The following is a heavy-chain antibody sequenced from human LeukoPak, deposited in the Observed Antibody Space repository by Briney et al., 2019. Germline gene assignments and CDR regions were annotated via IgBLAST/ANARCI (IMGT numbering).Heavy chain of an antibody. CDR2: INHSGST. CDR3: ASIGHYVWGSYRYVAAFDI. D-gene: IGHD3-16*02. J-gene: IGHJ3*02. Sequence: PSETLSLTCAVYGGSFSGYYWSWIRQPPGKGLEWIGEINHSGSTNYNPSLKSRVTISVDTSKNQFSLKLSSVTAADPAVYYCASIGHYVWGSYRYVAAFDIWGQGTMVTVSS. V-gene: IGHV4-34*01. CDR1: GGSFSGYY.